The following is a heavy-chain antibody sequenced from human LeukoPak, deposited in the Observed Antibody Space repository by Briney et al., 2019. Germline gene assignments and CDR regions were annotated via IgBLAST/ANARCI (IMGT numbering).Heavy chain of an antibody. CDR3: ARDGGVIVNGAGADY. D-gene: IGHD3-16*02. CDR2: ISSSSSYI. CDR1: GFTFSSYS. J-gene: IGHJ4*02. V-gene: IGHV3-21*01. Sequence: GGSLRLSCAASGFTFSSYSMNWVRQAPGKGLEWVSSISSSSSYIYYADSVKGRFTISRDNAKNSLYLQMNSLRAEDTAVYYCARDGGVIVNGAGADYWGQGTLVTVSS.